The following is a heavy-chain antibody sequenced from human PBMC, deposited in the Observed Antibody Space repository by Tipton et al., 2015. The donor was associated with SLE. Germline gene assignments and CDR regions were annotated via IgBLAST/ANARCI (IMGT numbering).Heavy chain of an antibody. D-gene: IGHD6-13*01. Sequence: TLSLTCTVSGVSISSGSYYWTWIRQPAGKGLEWFGHLYSRGGTNYNPSPKTRVTVSVDMSKNQFSLRLSAVTAADTAVYYCARDPAATLFFQHWGQGTLVTVPS. CDR2: LYSRGGT. V-gene: IGHV4-61*09. J-gene: IGHJ1*01. CDR1: GVSISSGSYY. CDR3: ARDPAATLFFQH.